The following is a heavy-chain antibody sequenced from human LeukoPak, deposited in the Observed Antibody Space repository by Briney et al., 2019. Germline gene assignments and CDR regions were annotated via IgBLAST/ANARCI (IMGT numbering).Heavy chain of an antibody. CDR1: GFTFSSYS. CDR3: ARESIAARPGDY. J-gene: IGHJ4*02. CDR2: ISSSSSYI. Sequence: PGGSLRLSCAASGFTFSSYSMNWVRQAPGKGLEWVSSISSSSSYIYYADSVKGRFTISRDNAKNSLYLQMNSLRAEDTAVYYCARESIAARPGDYWGQGTLVTVSS. V-gene: IGHV3-21*01. D-gene: IGHD6-6*01.